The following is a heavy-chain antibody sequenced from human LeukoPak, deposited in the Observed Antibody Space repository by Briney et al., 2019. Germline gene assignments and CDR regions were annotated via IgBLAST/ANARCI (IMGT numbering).Heavy chain of an antibody. J-gene: IGHJ4*02. V-gene: IGHV4-39*01. D-gene: IGHD6-19*01. CDR3: ARKGTVSGLDY. CDR1: GGSISSSSYY. CDR2: IYYSGST. Sequence: PSETLSLTCTVSGGSISSSSYYWGWIRQPPWKGLEWIGTIYYSGSTYYNPSLKSRVTISVDTSKNQFSLKLSSVTAADTAVYFCARKGTVSGLDYWGQGTLVTVSS.